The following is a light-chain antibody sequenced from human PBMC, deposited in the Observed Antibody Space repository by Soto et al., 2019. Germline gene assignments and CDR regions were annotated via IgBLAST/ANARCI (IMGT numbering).Light chain of an antibody. CDR2: GAS. V-gene: IGKV3-15*01. CDR3: KQYKEWPPFT. J-gene: IGKJ5*01. CDR1: QSVSSN. Sequence: EIVMTQSPATLSVSPGEIATLSCRASQSVSSNLAWYQQKPGQAPSLLILGASTRATGVPARFSGSGSGTEFTLSISSLRSEDFAVYYCKQYKEWPPFTFGQGTRLEIK.